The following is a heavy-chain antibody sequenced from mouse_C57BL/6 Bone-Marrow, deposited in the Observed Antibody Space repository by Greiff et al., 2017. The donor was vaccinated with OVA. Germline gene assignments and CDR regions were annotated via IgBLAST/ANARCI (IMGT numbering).Heavy chain of an antibody. CDR2: IYPGSGNT. V-gene: IGHV1-76*01. CDR1: GYTFTDYY. CDR3: ARGVGYWYFDV. Sequence: VQLQQSGAELVRPGASVKLSCKASGYTFTDYYINWVKQRPGQGLEWIARIYPGSGNTYYNEKFKGKATLTAEKSSSTAYMQLSSLTSEDSAVYCCARGVGYWYFDVWGTGTTVTVSS. J-gene: IGHJ1*03.